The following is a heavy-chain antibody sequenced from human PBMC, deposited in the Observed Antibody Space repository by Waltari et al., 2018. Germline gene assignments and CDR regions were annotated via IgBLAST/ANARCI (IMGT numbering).Heavy chain of an antibody. V-gene: IGHV3-9*01. CDR2: ISWNSGSI. D-gene: IGHD3-9*01. J-gene: IGHJ4*02. Sequence: LEWVSGISWNSGSIGYADSVKGRFTISRDNAKNSLYLQMNSLRAEDTALYYCAKDTQSWGILTGRTSFYYWCQGTLVTVSS. CDR3: AKDTQSWGILTGRTSFYY.